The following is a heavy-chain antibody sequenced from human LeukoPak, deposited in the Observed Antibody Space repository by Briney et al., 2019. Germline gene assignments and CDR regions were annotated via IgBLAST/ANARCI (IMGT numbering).Heavy chain of an antibody. CDR3: ARLGTYGGNHGDWFDP. D-gene: IGHD4-23*01. V-gene: IGHV5-51*01. CDR2: TYPGDSDT. J-gene: IGHJ5*02. Sequence: GESLKISCKGSGDSFTSYWIGWVRQMPGKGLEWMGITYPGDSDTRYSPSFQGQVTISADKSISTAYLQWSSLKASDTAMYYCARLGTYGGNHGDWFDPWGQGTLVTVSS. CDR1: GDSFTSYW.